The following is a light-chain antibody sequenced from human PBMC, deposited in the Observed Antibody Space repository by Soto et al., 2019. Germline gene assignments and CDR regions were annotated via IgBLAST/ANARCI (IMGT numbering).Light chain of an antibody. J-gene: IGLJ2*01. V-gene: IGLV1-44*01. CDR1: SSNIGRNS. CDR2: NNN. CDR3: ASWDDNLNGPLL. Sequence: QSVLTQPPSASGTPGQRVTISCSGGSSNIGRNSVSWYQRVPGTAPKLIIFNNNERPSGIPGRFSGSKSGASASLAIVGLQSEDEADYFCASWDDNLNGPLLFGGGTKVTVL.